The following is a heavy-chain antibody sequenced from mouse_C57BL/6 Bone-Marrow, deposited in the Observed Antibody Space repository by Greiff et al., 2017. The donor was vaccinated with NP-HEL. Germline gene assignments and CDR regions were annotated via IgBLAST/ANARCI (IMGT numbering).Heavy chain of an antibody. V-gene: IGHV1-22*01. CDR3: ARKEHYYGSSSYAMDY. CDR2: INPNNGGT. Sequence: EVKLMESGPELVKPGASVKMSCKASGYTFTDYNMHWVKQSHGKSLEWIGYINPNNGGTSYNQKFKGKATLTVNKSSSTAYMELRSLTSEDSAVYYCARKEHYYGSSSYAMDYWGQGTSVTVSS. CDR1: GYTFTDYN. D-gene: IGHD1-1*01. J-gene: IGHJ4*01.